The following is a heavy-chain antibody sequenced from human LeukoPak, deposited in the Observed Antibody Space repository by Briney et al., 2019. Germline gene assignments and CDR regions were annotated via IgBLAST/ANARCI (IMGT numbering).Heavy chain of an antibody. J-gene: IGHJ6*02. Sequence: GGSLRLSCAASGFTFSSYAMSWVRQAPGKGLEWVSAISGSGGSTYYADPVKGRFTISRDNSKNTLYLQMNSLRAEDTAVYYCANSYSSSARGNYYYGMDVWGQGTTVPVSS. V-gene: IGHV3-23*01. D-gene: IGHD6-6*01. CDR1: GFTFSSYA. CDR3: ANSYSSSARGNYYYGMDV. CDR2: ISGSGGST.